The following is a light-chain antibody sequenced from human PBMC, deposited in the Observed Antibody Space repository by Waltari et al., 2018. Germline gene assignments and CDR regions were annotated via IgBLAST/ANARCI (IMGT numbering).Light chain of an antibody. J-gene: IGKJ1*01. CDR1: PSVGTS. CDR2: GAS. CDR3: QHYVRLPAT. V-gene: IGKV3-20*01. Sequence: EVVLTQSPGTLSLSPGERATLACRASPSVGTSLAWYQQRPGQAPRLPIYGASRRATGIPDRFSGSGSGTDFSLTISRLEPEDFAVYYCQHYVRLPATFGQGTKVEI.